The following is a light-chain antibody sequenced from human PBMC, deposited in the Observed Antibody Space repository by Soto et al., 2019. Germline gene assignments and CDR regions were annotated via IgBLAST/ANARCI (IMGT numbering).Light chain of an antibody. CDR3: QQYNNWPPVT. CDR2: GAS. V-gene: IGKV3-15*01. CDR1: QSVSSN. J-gene: IGKJ4*01. Sequence: EIVMTQSPATLSVSPGERATLSCRASQSVSSNLAWYQQKPGQAPRLLIYGASTRATGIPARFSGSGSGTEFTLTISSLQSEDFAVDYCQQYNNWPPVTCGGGTKVEIK.